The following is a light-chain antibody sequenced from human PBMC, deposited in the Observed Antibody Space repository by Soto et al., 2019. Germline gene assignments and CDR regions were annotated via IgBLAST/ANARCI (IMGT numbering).Light chain of an antibody. Sequence: DIPIAQSPASLSASVGARVTITCRASQVIYSWIAWYQQKPGRAPKLLIFAASNLQSGVPVRFSGSGSGTDFILSINSLQPEDVATYYCQQLDSFPLTFGQGTRLEIK. V-gene: IGKV1-12*01. CDR3: QQLDSFPLT. CDR1: QVIYSW. CDR2: AAS. J-gene: IGKJ5*01.